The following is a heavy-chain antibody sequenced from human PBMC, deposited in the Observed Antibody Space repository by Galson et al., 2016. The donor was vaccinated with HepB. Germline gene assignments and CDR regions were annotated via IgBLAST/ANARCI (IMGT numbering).Heavy chain of an antibody. CDR2: TYYRSKWYT. D-gene: IGHD2-15*01. V-gene: IGHV6-1*01. CDR3: VRLIGNSWFDS. Sequence: CAISGDSVSTIYATWDWVRQSPSRGLEWLGRTYYRSKWYTDYALSVQSRISINPETSKNQFSLQLSSVTPEDTAVYYCVRLIGNSWFDSWGQGTLVTVSS. CDR1: GDSVSTIYAT. J-gene: IGHJ5*01.